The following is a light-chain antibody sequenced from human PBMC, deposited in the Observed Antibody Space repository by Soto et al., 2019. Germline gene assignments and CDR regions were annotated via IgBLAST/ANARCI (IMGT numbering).Light chain of an antibody. J-gene: IGKJ5*01. CDR2: KAS. CDR3: QQSYTNPYT. V-gene: IGKV1-5*03. Sequence: DIQITQSPSTLSGSVGDRVTISCRASQTISSWLAWYQQTPGKPPKLLIYKASTLKSGVPSRFSGSGSGTDFTLTISSLQPEDFSTYYCQQSYTNPYTFGQGTRLEIK. CDR1: QTISSW.